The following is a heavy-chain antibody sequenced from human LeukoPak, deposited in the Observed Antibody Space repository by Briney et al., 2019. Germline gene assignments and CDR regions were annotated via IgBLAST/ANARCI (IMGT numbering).Heavy chain of an antibody. Sequence: GGSLGLSCAASGFTFSSYAMHWVRQAPGKGLEHVPSITSDGGTTYYASSVRGRFTISRDNSKNMLYLQMGSLRDEDMSVYYCARDEAGYSSEWGQGTLVTVSS. CDR2: ITSDGGTT. CDR1: GFTFSSYA. V-gene: IGHV3-64*01. CDR3: ARDEAGYSSE. J-gene: IGHJ1*01. D-gene: IGHD6-19*01.